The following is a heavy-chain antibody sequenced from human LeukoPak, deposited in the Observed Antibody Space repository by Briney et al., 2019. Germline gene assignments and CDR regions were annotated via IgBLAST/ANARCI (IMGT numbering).Heavy chain of an antibody. CDR2: ISSSNSYI. J-gene: IGHJ5*02. CDR1: GFTFSSYS. CDR3: ARRGVGTMVRGVIITSRGQYNWFDP. Sequence: KTGRSLRLSCAASGFTFSSYSMNWVRQAPGKGLEWVSSISSSNSYIYYADSVKGRFTISRHNAKNSLYLQMNSLRAEDTAVYYCARRGVGTMVRGVIITSRGQYNWFDPWGQGTLVTVSS. D-gene: IGHD3-10*01. V-gene: IGHV3-21*01.